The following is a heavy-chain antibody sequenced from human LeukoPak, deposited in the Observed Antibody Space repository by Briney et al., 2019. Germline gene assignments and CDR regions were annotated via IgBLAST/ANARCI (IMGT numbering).Heavy chain of an antibody. J-gene: IGHJ4*02. V-gene: IGHV1-18*01. Sequence: ASVKVSCKTSGFPSSTLGINRVRQAPGQGLEWMGWISGNNDNPNYGQKFQGRFTVTTDSSTSTAYMELRNLRFDDTAVYYCVRDGTSTDDYWGQGTLVTVSS. CDR1: GFPSSTLG. D-gene: IGHD2-2*01. CDR3: VRDGTSTDDY. CDR2: ISGNNDNP.